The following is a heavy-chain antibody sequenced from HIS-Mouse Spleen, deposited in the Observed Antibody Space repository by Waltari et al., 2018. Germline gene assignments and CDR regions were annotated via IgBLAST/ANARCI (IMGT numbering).Heavy chain of an antibody. J-gene: IGHJ2*01. CDR2: IYYSGST. CDR3: AREIPYSSSWYDWYFDL. Sequence: QLQLQESGPGLVKPSETLSLTCTVSGGSISSSSYYWGWIRQPPGKGLEWIGRIYYSGSTSSNPSLKSRVAISVDTAKTQFSLKLSAVTAADTAVYYCAREIPYSSSWYDWYFDLWGRGTLVTVSS. CDR1: GGSISSSSYY. V-gene: IGHV4-39*07. D-gene: IGHD6-13*01.